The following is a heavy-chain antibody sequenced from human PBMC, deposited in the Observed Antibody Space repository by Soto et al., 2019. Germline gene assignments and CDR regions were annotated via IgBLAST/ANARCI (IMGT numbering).Heavy chain of an antibody. V-gene: IGHV3-30*04. J-gene: IGHJ6*02. CDR1: GFTFSSYA. CDR3: ARDPPYCSSTSCSDRMDV. Sequence: QVQLVESGGGVVQPGRSLRLSCAASGFTFSSYAMHWVRQAPGKGLEWVAVISYDGRNKYYADSVKGRFTISRDNSKNTLYLQMNSLRAEDTAVYYCARDPPYCSSTSCSDRMDVWGQGTTVTVSS. CDR2: ISYDGRNK. D-gene: IGHD2-2*01.